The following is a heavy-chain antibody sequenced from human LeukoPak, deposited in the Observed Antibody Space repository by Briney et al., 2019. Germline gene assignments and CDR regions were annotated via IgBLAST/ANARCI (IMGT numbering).Heavy chain of an antibody. V-gene: IGHV4-39*07. CDR2: IYYSGST. Sequence: SETLSLTCTVPGGSISSRSYYWGWIRQPPGKGLEWIGSIYYSGSTYYNPSLKSRVTISVDTSKNQFSLKLSSVTAADTAVYYCASDPPAGRDNYGSGSYYPSPNWFDPWGQGTLVTVSS. D-gene: IGHD3-10*01. CDR3: ASDPPAGRDNYGSGSYYPSPNWFDP. CDR1: GGSISSRSYY. J-gene: IGHJ5*02.